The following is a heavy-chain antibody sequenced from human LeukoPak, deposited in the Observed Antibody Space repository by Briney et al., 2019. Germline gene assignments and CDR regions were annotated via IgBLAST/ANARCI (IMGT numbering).Heavy chain of an antibody. J-gene: IGHJ4*02. CDR3: ARGDRIPTALFFHFDY. CDR2: INPNSGGT. D-gene: IGHD2-2*01. V-gene: IGHV1-2*02. CDR1: GYTFTGYY. Sequence: ASVKVSCKASGYTFTGYYMHWVRQAPGQGLEWMGWINPNSGGTNYAQKLQGRVTMTRDTSISTAYMELSRLRSDDTAVYYCARGDRIPTALFFHFDYWGQGTLVTVSS.